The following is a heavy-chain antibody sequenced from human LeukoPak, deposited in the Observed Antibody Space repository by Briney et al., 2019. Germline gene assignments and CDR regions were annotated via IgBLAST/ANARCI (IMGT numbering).Heavy chain of an antibody. J-gene: IGHJ4*02. V-gene: IGHV4-34*01. CDR2: INHSGYT. CDR1: GVSFDDYY. CDR3: TRMTRGHDY. D-gene: IGHD4-11*01. Sequence: SETLSLTSAVSGVSFDDYYWSWVRQTPGKRVEWIGEINHSGYTNDNPSLKSRVTLAIDTSRKQFSLNLRSVTVADAGIYYCTRMTRGHDYWGQGTQVTVSS.